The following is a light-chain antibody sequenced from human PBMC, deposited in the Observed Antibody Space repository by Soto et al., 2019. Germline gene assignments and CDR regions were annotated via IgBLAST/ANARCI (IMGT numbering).Light chain of an antibody. CDR2: EVT. V-gene: IGLV2-14*01. J-gene: IGLJ3*02. Sequence: QSVLTQPASVSGSPGQSITISCTGTSSDVGGYNYVSWYRQHPGKAPNLMIYEVTNPPAGVSNLFSDYKSASTASLTISGLSAEDDAYYYCSSYTSSTTLVFGGGTKLTVL. CDR3: SSYTSSTTLV. CDR1: SSDVGGYNY.